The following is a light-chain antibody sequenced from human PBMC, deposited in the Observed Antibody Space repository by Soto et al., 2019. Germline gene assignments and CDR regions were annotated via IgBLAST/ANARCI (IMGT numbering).Light chain of an antibody. Sequence: EIVLTQSPGTLSLSPGERATLSCRASQSVGNYLAWYQQKPGQAPRLLIYDASNKATGIPARFSGSGSGTDFTLTISSLEPEDFAVYYCQQRSNWPPWTFGQGTKVDIK. CDR3: QQRSNWPPWT. CDR2: DAS. CDR1: QSVGNY. V-gene: IGKV3-11*01. J-gene: IGKJ1*01.